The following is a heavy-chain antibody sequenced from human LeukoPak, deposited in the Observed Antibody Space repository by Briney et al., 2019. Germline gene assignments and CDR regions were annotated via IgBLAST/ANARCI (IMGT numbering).Heavy chain of an antibody. CDR2: INPRNGAT. V-gene: IGHV1-2*02. D-gene: IGHD2-8*02. CDR1: GYTLTSYY. Sequence: ASVKVSCKASGYTLTSYYIHWLRQAPGQGPDWMGYINPRNGATNYSQKFQGRLTMTRDTSISTAYMEVSSLKSDDTAVYYCARDPRDTGGSYDSWGQGTLLTVSS. CDR3: ARDPRDTGGSYDS. J-gene: IGHJ5*01.